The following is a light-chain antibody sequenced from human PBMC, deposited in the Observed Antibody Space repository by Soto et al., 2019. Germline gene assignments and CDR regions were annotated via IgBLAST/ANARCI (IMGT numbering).Light chain of an antibody. J-gene: IGLJ2*01. Sequence: QSALTQPASVSGSSGQSITISCTGTSSDIGGYNYVSWYQQHPGKAPKLMIYEVSTRPSGVSNRFSGSKSGNTASLTISGLQAEDEADYYCSSYTSSSTLGVFGGGTKLTVL. CDR2: EVS. V-gene: IGLV2-14*01. CDR3: SSYTSSSTLGV. CDR1: SSDIGGYNY.